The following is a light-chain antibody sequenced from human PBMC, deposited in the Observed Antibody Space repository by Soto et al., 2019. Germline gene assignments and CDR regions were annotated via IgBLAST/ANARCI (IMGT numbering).Light chain of an antibody. Sequence: EIVMTQSPATLSVSPGGSATLSCRASQHVSSNFAWYRQKPGQAPTLLIYRASTRATGIPARFSGSGSGTEFTLTISSLQCEDFAVYYCQLYNNWPYTFGQGTKLEIK. J-gene: IGKJ2*01. CDR1: QHVSSN. V-gene: IGKV3-15*01. CDR3: QLYNNWPYT. CDR2: RAS.